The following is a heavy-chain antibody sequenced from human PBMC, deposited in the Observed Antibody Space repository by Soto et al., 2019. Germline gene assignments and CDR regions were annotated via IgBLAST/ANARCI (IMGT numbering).Heavy chain of an antibody. Sequence: QVQLVESGGGVVQPGRSLRLSCAASGCTLSNYAMHWVRQAPGKGLECVAVISYNGGNRFYRDYVKGRFTISRDNSKNTVHLQIDSLRYEDAAVYYCARGDREDTAVVIGVRPGEYGVDVWGQGTTVTVSS. CDR2: ISYNGGNR. J-gene: IGHJ6*02. CDR3: ARGDREDTAVVIGVRPGEYGVDV. CDR1: GCTLSNYA. D-gene: IGHD2-15*01. V-gene: IGHV3-30*04.